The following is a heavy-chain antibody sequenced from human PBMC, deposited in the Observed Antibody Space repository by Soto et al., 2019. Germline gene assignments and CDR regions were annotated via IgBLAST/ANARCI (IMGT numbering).Heavy chain of an antibody. Sequence: EVQLVESGGGLVQPGGSLRLSCATSGFTFSDHYMDWVRQAPGKGLEWVGRTRNKANSYTTEYAASVKGRFTISRDDSKNSLHWERNGLIAADTAVYYCASVGLRAYCGVHFDYWDQVALVIVSS. V-gene: IGHV3-72*01. CDR1: GFTFSDHY. CDR2: TRNKANSYTT. CDR3: ASVGLRAYCGVHFDY. D-gene: IGHD2-21*01. J-gene: IGHJ4*02.